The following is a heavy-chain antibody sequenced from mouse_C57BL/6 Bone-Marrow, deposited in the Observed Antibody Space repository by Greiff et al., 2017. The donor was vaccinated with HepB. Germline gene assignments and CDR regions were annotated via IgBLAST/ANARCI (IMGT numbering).Heavy chain of an antibody. D-gene: IGHD2-3*01. CDR3: ANLYDVYPAWFAY. Sequence: QVQLQQPGAELVRPGTSVKLSCKASGYNFTSYWMHWVKQRPGQGLEWIGVIDPSDSYTNYNQKFKGKATLTVDTSSSTAYMQLSSLTSEDSAVYYCANLYDVYPAWFAYWGQGTLVTVSA. J-gene: IGHJ3*01. CDR2: IDPSDSYT. V-gene: IGHV1-59*01. CDR1: GYNFTSYW.